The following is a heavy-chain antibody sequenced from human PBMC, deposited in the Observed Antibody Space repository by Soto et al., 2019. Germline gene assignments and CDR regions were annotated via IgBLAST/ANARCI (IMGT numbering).Heavy chain of an antibody. V-gene: IGHV4-59*01. J-gene: IGHJ4*02. Sequence: SETLSLTCTVSGGSISSYYWSWIRQPPGKGLEWIGYIYYSGSTNYNPSLKSRVTISVDTSKNQFSLKLSSVTAADTAVYYCARSDIVVVPAVYFDYWGQGTLVTVSS. CDR3: ARSDIVVVPAVYFDY. CDR2: IYYSGST. CDR1: GGSISSYY. D-gene: IGHD2-2*01.